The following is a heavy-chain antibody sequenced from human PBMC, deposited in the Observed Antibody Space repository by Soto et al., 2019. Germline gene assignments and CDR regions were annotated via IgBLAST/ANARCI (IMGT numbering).Heavy chain of an antibody. CDR3: ARDVGTQMDFWSTSGMDV. CDR2: ITYDGSRK. V-gene: IGHV3-30-3*01. CDR1: GLSFGDDA. J-gene: IGHJ6*02. Sequence: QVHLVESGGGVVQPGRSLRLSCAASGLSFGDDAMHWVRQAPGKGLEWVGVITYDGSRKYYADSVRGRFTISRDNSKSTLYLQMDSLITKDTAVYYCARDVGTQMDFWSTSGMDVWGQGTTVTVSS. D-gene: IGHD3-3*01.